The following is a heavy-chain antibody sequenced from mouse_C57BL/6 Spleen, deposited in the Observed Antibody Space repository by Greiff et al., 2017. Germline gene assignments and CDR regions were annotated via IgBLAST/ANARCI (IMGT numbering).Heavy chain of an antibody. CDR3: AKKLGYYYAMDY. CDR1: GYAFSSSW. Sequence: QVQLQQSGPELVKPGASVKISCKASGYAFSSSWMNWVKQRPGKGLEWIGRIYPGDGDTNYNGKFKGKATLTADKSSSTAYMQLSSLTSEDSAVCVCAKKLGYYYAMDYWGQGTSVTVSS. V-gene: IGHV1-82*01. J-gene: IGHJ4*01. CDR2: IYPGDGDT. D-gene: IGHD4-1*01.